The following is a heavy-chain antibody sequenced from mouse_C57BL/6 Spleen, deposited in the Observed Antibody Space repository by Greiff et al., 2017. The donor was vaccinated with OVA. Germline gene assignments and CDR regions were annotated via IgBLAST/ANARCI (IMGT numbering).Heavy chain of an antibody. CDR2: ISSGSSTI. Sequence: EVQLVESGGGLVKPGGSLKLSCAASGFTFSDYGMHWVRQAPEKGLEWVAYISSGSSTIYYADTVKGRFTISRDNAKNTLFLQMTSLRSEDTAMYYCARSNWDSYYYAMDYWGQGTSVTVSS. D-gene: IGHD4-1*01. CDR1: GFTFSDYG. V-gene: IGHV5-17*01. CDR3: ARSNWDSYYYAMDY. J-gene: IGHJ4*01.